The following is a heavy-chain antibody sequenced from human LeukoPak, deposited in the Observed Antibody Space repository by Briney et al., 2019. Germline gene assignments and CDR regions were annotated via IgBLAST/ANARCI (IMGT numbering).Heavy chain of an antibody. V-gene: IGHV3-48*04. J-gene: IGHJ4*02. Sequence: GGSLRLSCAASGFTFSSFSMNWVRQAPGKGLEWVSYIRTSGTNTDYTGSVKGRFTISRDNAKNSLYLQMNSLRAEDTAVYYCTTDQWVYYDSSGYYYVTYWGQGTLVTVSS. CDR2: IRTSGTNT. CDR3: TTDQWVYYDSSGYYYVTY. CDR1: GFTFSSFS. D-gene: IGHD3-22*01.